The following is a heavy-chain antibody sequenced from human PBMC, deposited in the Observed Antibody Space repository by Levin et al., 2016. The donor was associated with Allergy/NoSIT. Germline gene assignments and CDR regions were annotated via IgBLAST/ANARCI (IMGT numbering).Heavy chain of an antibody. J-gene: IGHJ3*01. CDR1: GFSLRTTGMC. Sequence: SGPTLVKPTQTLTLTCTFSGFSLRTTGMCVSWIRQPPGQALEWLARIDWDDDKYHTTLLRPRLTISKDTSANQVVLTIANMQPWDTATYFCARIRHTATSGDAFDAWGQGTMVTVSS. V-gene: IGHV2-70*11. CDR2: IDWDDDK. CDR3: ARIRHTATSGDAFDA. D-gene: IGHD5-18*01.